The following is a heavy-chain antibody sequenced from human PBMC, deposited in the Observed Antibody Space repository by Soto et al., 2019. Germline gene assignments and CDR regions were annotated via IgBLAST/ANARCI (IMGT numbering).Heavy chain of an antibody. CDR3: ARTLDLGGSAGTNWFDP. Sequence: PSETLSPTCPVPGGSISSGAYSWSWIRLPPGKRLEWIGYIYHRGTSHYNPSLKSRVTMSVDRSRNQFSLNLRSVTAADTAVYYCARTLDLGGSAGTNWFDPWGQGTLVTVSS. D-gene: IGHD2-15*01. CDR1: GGSISSGAYS. CDR2: IYHRGTS. J-gene: IGHJ5*02. V-gene: IGHV4-30-2*01.